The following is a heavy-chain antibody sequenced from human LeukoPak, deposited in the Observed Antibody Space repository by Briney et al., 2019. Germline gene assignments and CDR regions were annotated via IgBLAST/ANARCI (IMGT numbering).Heavy chain of an antibody. V-gene: IGHV4-34*01. CDR2: INHSGST. D-gene: IGHD3-22*01. J-gene: IGHJ4*02. CDR1: GFTFSSYA. CDR3: ARGPRGKYYYDSSGYY. Sequence: GSLRLSCVASGFTFSSYAMGWVRQPPGKGLEWIGEINHSGSTNYNPSLKSRVTISVDTSKNQFSLKLSSVTAADTAVYYCARGPRGKYYYDSSGYYWGQGTLVTVSS.